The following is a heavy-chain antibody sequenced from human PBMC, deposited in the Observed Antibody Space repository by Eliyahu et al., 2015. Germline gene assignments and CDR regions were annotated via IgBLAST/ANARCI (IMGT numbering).Heavy chain of an antibody. J-gene: IGHJ6*02. Sequence: EVQLVESGGGLVQPGGSLRLSCAASGFTFSDHYMDWVRQAPGKGLEWVGRTRNKANSYTTEYAASVKGRFTISRDDSKNSLYLQMNSLKTEDTAVYYCAREGYGDPPDHYYYYGMDVWGQGTTVTVSS. V-gene: IGHV3-72*01. CDR1: GFTFSDHY. D-gene: IGHD4-17*01. CDR3: AREGYGDPPDHYYYYGMDV. CDR2: TRNKANSYTT.